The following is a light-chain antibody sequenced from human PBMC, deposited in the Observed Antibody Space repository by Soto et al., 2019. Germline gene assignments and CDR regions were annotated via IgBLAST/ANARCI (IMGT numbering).Light chain of an antibody. CDR1: QSISTY. Sequence: DIVMTQSPSSLSASVGDRVTITCRASQSISTYLNWYQQKPGKAPKLLIYAASSLQSGVPSRFSASGSGTDFTLTISSLQPEDFATYYCQQSYITPPLTFGGGTKVDI. V-gene: IGKV1-39*01. CDR3: QQSYITPPLT. J-gene: IGKJ4*01. CDR2: AAS.